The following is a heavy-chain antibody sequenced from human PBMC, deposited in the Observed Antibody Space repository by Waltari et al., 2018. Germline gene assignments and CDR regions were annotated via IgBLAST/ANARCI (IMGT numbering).Heavy chain of an antibody. CDR3: ARVSHEDYSSSWYGRAFDI. J-gene: IGHJ3*02. CDR1: GGSFSGYY. D-gene: IGHD6-13*01. Sequence: QVQLQQWGAGLLKPSETLSLTCAVYGGSFSGYYWSWIRQPPGKGLEWIGEINHSGSTNYNPSLKSRVTISVDTSKNQFSLKLSSVTAADTAVYYCARVSHEDYSSSWYGRAFDIWGQGTMVTVSS. V-gene: IGHV4-34*01. CDR2: INHSGST.